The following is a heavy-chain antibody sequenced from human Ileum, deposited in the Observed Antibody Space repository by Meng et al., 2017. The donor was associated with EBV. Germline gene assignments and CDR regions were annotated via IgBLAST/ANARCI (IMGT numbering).Heavy chain of an antibody. Sequence: QVQLQEWGQGQVKSSESLSLTCAVYGGSFSGYYWTWIRQAPGRGLEWIGESNYAGSTNYNPSLKSRVTISVDTSKKQFSLNLTSVTAADTAVYYCARVMRRVNYNSGWYAKFWGQGNLVTVSS. V-gene: IGHV4-34*01. CDR2: SNYAGST. D-gene: IGHD6-19*01. CDR1: GGSFSGYY. CDR3: ARVMRRVNYNSGWYAKF. J-gene: IGHJ4*02.